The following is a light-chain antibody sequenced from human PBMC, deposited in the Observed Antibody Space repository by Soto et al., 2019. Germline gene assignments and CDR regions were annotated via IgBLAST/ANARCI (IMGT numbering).Light chain of an antibody. CDR1: QTISKF. V-gene: IGKV1-39*01. CDR3: QQSHSPPYS. CDR2: AAS. Sequence: DIQMTQSPSSLSASVGDRVSITCRASQTISKFLNWYQQKPGKAPKLLIYAASGLQSGVPSRFSGSGSGTDFTLTISSLQPEDFASYHCQQSHSPPYSFGQGTKLEIK. J-gene: IGKJ2*01.